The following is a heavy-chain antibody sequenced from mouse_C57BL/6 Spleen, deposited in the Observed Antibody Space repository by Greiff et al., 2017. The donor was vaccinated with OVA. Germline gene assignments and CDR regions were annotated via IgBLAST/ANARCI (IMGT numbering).Heavy chain of an antibody. D-gene: IGHD2-1*01. Sequence: EVQGVESGGGLVKPGGSLKLSCAASGFTFSSYAMSWVRQTPEKRLEWVATISDGGSYTYYPDNVKGRFTISRDNAKNNLYLQMSHLKSEDTAMYYCARGGGFYYGNFYYAMDYWGQGTSVTVSS. CDR1: GFTFSSYA. V-gene: IGHV5-4*01. CDR2: ISDGGSYT. CDR3: ARGGGFYYGNFYYAMDY. J-gene: IGHJ4*01.